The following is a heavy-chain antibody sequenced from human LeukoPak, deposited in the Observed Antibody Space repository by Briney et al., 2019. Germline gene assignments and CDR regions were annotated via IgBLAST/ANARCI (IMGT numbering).Heavy chain of an antibody. D-gene: IGHD1-20*01. Sequence: SETLSLTCTVSGGSISSYYWSWIRQPAGKGLEWIGRIYTSGSTNYNPSLKSRVTMSVDTSKNQFSLKLSSVTAADTAVYYCARHLPITGTTGGAFDIWGQGTMVTVSS. V-gene: IGHV4-4*07. CDR3: ARHLPITGTTGGAFDI. J-gene: IGHJ3*02. CDR1: GGSISSYY. CDR2: IYTSGST.